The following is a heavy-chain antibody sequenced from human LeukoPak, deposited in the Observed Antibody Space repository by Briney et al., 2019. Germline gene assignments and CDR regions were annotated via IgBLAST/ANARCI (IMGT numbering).Heavy chain of an antibody. CDR3: ARRAYYYDSSGYYHYFDY. J-gene: IGHJ4*02. Sequence: GESLKISCKGSGYSFTSYWIGWVRQMPGKGLEWMGIIYPGDSDTGYSPSFQGQVTISADKSISTAYLQWSSLKASDTAMYYCARRAYYYDSSGYYHYFDYWGQGTLVTVSS. V-gene: IGHV5-51*01. CDR2: IYPGDSDT. D-gene: IGHD3-22*01. CDR1: GYSFTSYW.